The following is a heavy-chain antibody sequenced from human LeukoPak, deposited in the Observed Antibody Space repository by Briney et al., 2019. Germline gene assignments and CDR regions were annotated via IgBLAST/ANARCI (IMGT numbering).Heavy chain of an antibody. CDR1: GFTFTNHW. D-gene: IGHD3-10*01. Sequence: GGSLRLSCAASGFTFTNHWMHWVRQAPGKGLVWVSRIRPDGRETNHEDSVKGRFTSSRDNSKNTLYLQMNSLRAEDTAVYYCARDKNYGSGSPDYWGQGTLVTVSS. J-gene: IGHJ4*02. CDR2: IRPDGRET. CDR3: ARDKNYGSGSPDY. V-gene: IGHV3-74*01.